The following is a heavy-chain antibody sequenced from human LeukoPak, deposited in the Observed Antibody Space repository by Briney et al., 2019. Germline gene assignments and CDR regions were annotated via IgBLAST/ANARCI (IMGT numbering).Heavy chain of an antibody. CDR2: IWYGGSNK. CDR1: GFTFSSYG. J-gene: IGHJ4*02. V-gene: IGHV3-33*06. Sequence: GGSLRLSCAASGFTFSSYGMHWVRQAPGKGLEWVAVIWYGGSNKYYADSVKGRFTISRDNSKNTLYLQMNSLRAEDTAVYYCAKDPSLLWFGELLPNFDYWGQETLVTVSS. CDR3: AKDPSLLWFGELLPNFDY. D-gene: IGHD3-10*01.